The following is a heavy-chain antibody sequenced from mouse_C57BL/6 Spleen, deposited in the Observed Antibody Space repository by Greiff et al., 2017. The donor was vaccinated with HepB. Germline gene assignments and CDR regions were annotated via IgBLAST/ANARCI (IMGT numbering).Heavy chain of an antibody. CDR2: ISSGSSTI. V-gene: IGHV5-17*01. J-gene: IGHJ4*01. CDR3: ARSLLYAMDY. CDR1: GFTFSDYG. Sequence: VQLKQSGEGLVKPGGSLKLSCAASGFTFSDYGMHWVRQAPEKGLEWVAYISSGSSTIYYADTVKGRFTISRDNAKNTLFLQMTSLRSEDTAMYYCARSLLYAMDYWGQGTSVTVSS.